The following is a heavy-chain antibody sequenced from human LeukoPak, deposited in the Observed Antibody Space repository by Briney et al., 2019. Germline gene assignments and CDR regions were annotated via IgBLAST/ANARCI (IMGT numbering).Heavy chain of an antibody. D-gene: IGHD6-13*01. J-gene: IGHJ4*02. V-gene: IGHV3-30-3*01. CDR1: GFTFSSYA. Sequence: GRSLRLSCAASGFTFSSYAMHWVRQAPGKGLEWVAVISYDGSNKYYADSVKGRFTISRDNSKNTLYLQMNSLRAEDTAVYYCARGDRIAAGMKYWGQGTLVTVSS. CDR3: ARGDRIAAGMKY. CDR2: ISYDGSNK.